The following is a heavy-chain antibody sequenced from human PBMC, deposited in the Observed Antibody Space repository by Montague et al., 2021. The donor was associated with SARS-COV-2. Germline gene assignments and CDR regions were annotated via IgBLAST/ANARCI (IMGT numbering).Heavy chain of an antibody. CDR3: GRGSIRGVTTPFDY. Sequence: SETLSLTCSVSSGSIISSGYYWGWIRQPPGKELEWIGNIYYSGTTYYNPSLQSRSTISVDTSKNHLSLRLSSVTAADTAVYFCGRGSIRGVTTPFDYWGQGSLVTVSS. CDR2: IYYSGTT. V-gene: IGHV4-39*02. J-gene: IGHJ4*02. CDR1: SGSIISSGYY. D-gene: IGHD3-10*01.